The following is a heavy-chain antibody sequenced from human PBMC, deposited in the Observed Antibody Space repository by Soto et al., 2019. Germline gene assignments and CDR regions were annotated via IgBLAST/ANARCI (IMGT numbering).Heavy chain of an antibody. CDR2: INIGGSNK. D-gene: IGHD4-17*01. V-gene: IGHV3-11*01. CDR3: ARRIAGNTGHAMDL. J-gene: IGHJ6*02. CDR1: GXSLYDYQ. Sequence: GSLRLACAVSGXSLYDYQMSWIRRAPGKGLEGVSYINIGGSNKYYADSVKGRFTISRDNSNHSLYLQMEHMRVDDTANYYCARRIAGNTGHAMDLWGQGTTVTVSS.